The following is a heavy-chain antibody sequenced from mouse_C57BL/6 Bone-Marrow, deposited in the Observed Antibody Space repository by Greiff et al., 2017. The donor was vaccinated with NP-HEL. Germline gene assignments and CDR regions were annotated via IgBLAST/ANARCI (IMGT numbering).Heavy chain of an antibody. D-gene: IGHD2-4*01. CDR2: ISYSGST. J-gene: IGHJ1*03. CDR1: GYSITSDY. CDR3: ARSPPLYYDYDCYLDV. V-gene: IGHV3-8*01. Sequence: EVQLQQSGPGLAKPSQTLSLTCSVTGYSITSDYWNWIRKFPGNKLEYMGYISYSGSTYYNPSLKSRIYITRDTSKNQYYLQLNSVTTEDTATYYCARSPPLYYDYDCYLDVWGTGTTVTVSS.